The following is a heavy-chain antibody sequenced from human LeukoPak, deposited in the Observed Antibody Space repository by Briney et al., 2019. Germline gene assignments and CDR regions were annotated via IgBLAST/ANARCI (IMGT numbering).Heavy chain of an antibody. J-gene: IGHJ4*02. V-gene: IGHV3-11*01. CDR2: ISSSGSTI. Sequence: GGALRLSCAASGFTFSDYYMSWIRQAPGKGLEWVSYISSSGSTIDYADSVKGRFTISRDNAKNSLYLQMNSLRAEDTAVYYCVRSIPAGNRRWGQGTLVTVSS. D-gene: IGHD2-2*01. CDR1: GFTFSDYY. CDR3: VRSIPAGNRR.